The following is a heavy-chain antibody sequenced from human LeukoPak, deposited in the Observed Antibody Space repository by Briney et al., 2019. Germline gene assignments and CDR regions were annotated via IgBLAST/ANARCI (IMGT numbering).Heavy chain of an antibody. Sequence: GGSLRLSCVASGFTFSNHAMTWVRQAPGKGLEWVSAISADAVDTFYAPSVKGRFTISRDNSKYTMYLQINSLRAEDTAIYYCAKDVWWSVSWGQGTLVTVSS. CDR2: ISADAVDT. D-gene: IGHD2-8*02. CDR1: GFTFSNHA. V-gene: IGHV3-23*01. CDR3: AKDVWWSVS. J-gene: IGHJ5*02.